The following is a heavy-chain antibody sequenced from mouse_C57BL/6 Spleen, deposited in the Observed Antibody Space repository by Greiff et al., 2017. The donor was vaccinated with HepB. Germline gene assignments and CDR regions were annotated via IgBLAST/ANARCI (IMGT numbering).Heavy chain of an antibody. CDR3: ARDNSSFDY. CDR2: ISYDGSN. Sequence: VQLQQSGPGLVKPSQSLSLTCSVTGYSITSGYYWNWIRQFPGNKLEWMGYISYDGSNNYNPSLKNRISITRDTSKNQFFLKLNSVTTEDTATYYCARDNSSFDYWGQGTTLTVSS. D-gene: IGHD1-1*01. V-gene: IGHV3-6*01. J-gene: IGHJ2*01. CDR1: GYSITSGYY.